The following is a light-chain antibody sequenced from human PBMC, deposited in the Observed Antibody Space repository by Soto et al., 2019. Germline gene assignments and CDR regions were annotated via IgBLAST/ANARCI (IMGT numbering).Light chain of an antibody. CDR1: QSVTTN. CDR2: QAS. Sequence: EIVMTQSPATLSASPWERVTLSCRASQSVTTNVAWYQQKPGQAPRLLIYQASSRVTGVPARFSGSGSGTEFTLTISSLQSEDFAVYYCQQYNNWPPYTFGQGTKL. CDR3: QQYNNWPPYT. J-gene: IGKJ2*01. V-gene: IGKV3-15*01.